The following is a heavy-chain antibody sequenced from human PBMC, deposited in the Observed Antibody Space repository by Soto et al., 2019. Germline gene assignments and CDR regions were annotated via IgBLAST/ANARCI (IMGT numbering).Heavy chain of an antibody. CDR3: AKDLWHIVVVTAIYAFES. CDR2: ISYDGSNK. CDR1: GSTYSSSG. D-gene: IGHD2-21*02. J-gene: IGHJ3*02. V-gene: IGHV3-30*18. Sequence: SGGSLRLSCAASGSTYSSSGLHWARQAPGQGLEWVAVISYDGSNKYYADSVKGRFTSTRDNSKNTPYLQINSLRPDNTAVYYCAKDLWHIVVVTAIYAFESWGQVTMGTFSS.